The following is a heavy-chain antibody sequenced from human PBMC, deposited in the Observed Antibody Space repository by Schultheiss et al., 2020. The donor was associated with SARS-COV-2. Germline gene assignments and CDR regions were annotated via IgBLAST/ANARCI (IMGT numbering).Heavy chain of an antibody. CDR1: GGSFSGYY. CDR2: INHSGST. V-gene: IGHV4-34*01. D-gene: IGHD6-6*01. CDR3: ARGGDSSSSTVYF. J-gene: IGHJ4*02. Sequence: SQTLSLTCAVYGGSFSGYYWSWIRQPPGKGLEWTGEINHSGSTNYNPSLKSRVTISVDTSKNQFSLKLSSVTAADTAVYYCARGGDSSSSTVYFWGQGTLVTVSS.